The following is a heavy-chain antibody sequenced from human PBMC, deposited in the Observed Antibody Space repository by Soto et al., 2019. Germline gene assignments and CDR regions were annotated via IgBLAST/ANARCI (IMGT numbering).Heavy chain of an antibody. CDR3: XXXXXSTKYYYGSGSYYKDGYYYYGMDV. Sequence: GGSLRLSCAASGFTFSSYGMHWVRQAPGKGLEWVAVIWYDGSNKYYADSVKGRFTISRDNSKNTLYLQMNSLRAEDTAVYYXXXXXXSTKYYYGSGSYYKDGYYYYGMDVWGQGTTVTVSS. D-gene: IGHD3-10*01. J-gene: IGHJ6*02. CDR2: IWYDGSNK. V-gene: IGHV3-33*01. CDR1: GFTFSSYG.